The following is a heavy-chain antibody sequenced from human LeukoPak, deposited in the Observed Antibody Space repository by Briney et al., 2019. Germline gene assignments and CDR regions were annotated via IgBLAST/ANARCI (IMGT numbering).Heavy chain of an antibody. CDR1: GVSISSSSYY. V-gene: IGHV4-39*01. Sequence: PSETLSLTCTVSGVSISSSSYYWGGIRQPPGKGLEWIGSIYYSGSTYYNPSLKSRVTISVDTSKNQFSLKLSSVTAADTAVYYCARAIAARTRGGMDVWGQGTTVTVSS. J-gene: IGHJ6*02. D-gene: IGHD6-6*01. CDR3: ARAIAARTRGGMDV. CDR2: IYYSGST.